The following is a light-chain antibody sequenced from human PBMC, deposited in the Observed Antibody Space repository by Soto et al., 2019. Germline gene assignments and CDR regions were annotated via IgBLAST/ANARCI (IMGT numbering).Light chain of an antibody. J-gene: IGKJ1*01. CDR1: QSISTW. CDR3: QQYNSYSRT. Sequence: DIQMTQSPSTLSASVGDRVTITCRASQSISTWLAGYQQKPGKAPKLLIYKASSLESGVPSRFSGSESGTEFTLTVCSLQPDDFATYYCQQYNSYSRTFGQGTKVEIK. V-gene: IGKV1-5*03. CDR2: KAS.